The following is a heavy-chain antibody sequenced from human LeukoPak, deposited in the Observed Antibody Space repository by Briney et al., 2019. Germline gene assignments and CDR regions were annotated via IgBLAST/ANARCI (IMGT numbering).Heavy chain of an antibody. CDR1: GFTFDDYA. J-gene: IGHJ6*02. CDR2: ISGDGGST. V-gene: IGHV3-43*02. Sequence: GGSLRLSCTGSGFTFDDYAMHWVRQAPGKGLEWVSLISGDGGSTYYADSVKGRFTISRDNSKNSLYLQMNSLRTEDTALYYCAKDMVQMATLPDYYYYYGMDVWGQGTTVTVSS. D-gene: IGHD5-24*01. CDR3: AKDMVQMATLPDYYYYYGMDV.